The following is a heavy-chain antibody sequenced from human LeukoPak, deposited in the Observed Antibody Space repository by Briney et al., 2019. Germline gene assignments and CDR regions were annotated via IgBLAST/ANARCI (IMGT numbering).Heavy chain of an antibody. CDR2: ISYDGSNK. Sequence: GGSLRLSCAASGFTFSSYGMHWVRQAPGKGLEWVAVISYDGSNKYYADSVKGRFTISRDNSKNTLYLQMNSLRAEDTAVYYCAKDDYGSGTVTDYWGQGTLVTVSS. CDR3: AKDDYGSGTVTDY. J-gene: IGHJ4*02. D-gene: IGHD3-10*01. CDR1: GFTFSSYG. V-gene: IGHV3-30*18.